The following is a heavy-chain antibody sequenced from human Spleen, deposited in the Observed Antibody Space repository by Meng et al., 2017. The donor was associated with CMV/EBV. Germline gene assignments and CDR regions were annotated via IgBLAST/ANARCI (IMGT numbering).Heavy chain of an antibody. CDR1: GFTFITYA. CDR2: ISSSGTYI. Sequence: GGSLRLSCAASGFTFITYAMSWVRQAPGKGLEWVSSISSSGTYIYYADSVKGRFTISRDNAKNSLYLQMNSLRAEDTAVYYCARDPPGGTADYWGQGTLVTVSS. J-gene: IGHJ4*02. CDR3: ARDPPGGTADY. V-gene: IGHV3-21*01. D-gene: IGHD1-26*01.